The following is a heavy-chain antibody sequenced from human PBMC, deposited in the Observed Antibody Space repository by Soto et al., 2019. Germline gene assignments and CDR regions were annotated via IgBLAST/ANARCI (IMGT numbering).Heavy chain of an antibody. J-gene: IGHJ4*02. D-gene: IGHD2-15*01. V-gene: IGHV4-34*01. Sequence: LTCAVYGGSFSGYYWSWIRQPPGKGLEWIGEINHSGSTNYNPSLKSRVTISVDTSKNQFSLKLSSVTAADTAVYYCARGPRGRIFARSYFDYWGQGTLVTVSS. CDR2: INHSGST. CDR1: GGSFSGYY. CDR3: ARGPRGRIFARSYFDY.